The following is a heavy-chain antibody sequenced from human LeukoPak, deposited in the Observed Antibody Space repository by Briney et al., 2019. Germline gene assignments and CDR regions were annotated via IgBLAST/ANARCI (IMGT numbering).Heavy chain of an antibody. D-gene: IGHD5-18*01. J-gene: IGHJ4*02. V-gene: IGHV1-46*01. CDR2: INPSGGST. CDR1: VYTFTIYY. CDR3: ARSVRSVPTAIAT. Sequence: ASVTLSFTASVYTFTIYYRRWVRQAPGQGLEWRGIINPSGGSTSYAQKFQGRVTMTRDTSTSTVYMELSSVSSEDTAVYYCARSVRSVPTAIATWGQGTLVTVSS.